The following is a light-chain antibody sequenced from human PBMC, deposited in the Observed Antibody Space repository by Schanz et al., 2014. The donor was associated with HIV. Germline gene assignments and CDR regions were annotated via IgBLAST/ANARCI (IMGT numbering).Light chain of an antibody. CDR3: QQYGSSPTWT. V-gene: IGKV3-20*01. Sequence: EIVMTQSPATLSVSPGDRATLSCRASQSISTNLAWYQQKPGQAPRLVIYATSTRAAGIPDRFSGTGSGTDFTLTISRLEPEDFAVYYCQQYGSSPTWTFGQGTKVEIK. CDR2: ATS. CDR1: QSISTN. J-gene: IGKJ1*01.